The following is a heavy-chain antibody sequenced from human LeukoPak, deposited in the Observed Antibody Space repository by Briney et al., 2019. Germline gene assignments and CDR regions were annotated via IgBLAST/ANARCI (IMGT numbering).Heavy chain of an antibody. CDR1: GFTFSDYY. CDR3: ARDILTGPYFDY. J-gene: IGHJ4*02. CDR2: ISSSSSYT. D-gene: IGHD3-9*01. V-gene: IGHV3-11*06. Sequence: GGSLRVSCAASGFTFSDYYMSWIRQAPGKGLEWVSYISSSSSYTNYADSVKGRFTISRDNAKNSLYLQMNSLRAEDTAVYYCARDILTGPYFDYWGQGTLVTVSS.